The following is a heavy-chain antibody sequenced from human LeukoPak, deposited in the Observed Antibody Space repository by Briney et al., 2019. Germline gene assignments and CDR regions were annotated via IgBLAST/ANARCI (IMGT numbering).Heavy chain of an antibody. J-gene: IGHJ4*02. CDR3: ARRASGYCSSTSCSPYFDY. CDR2: IYYSGST. Sequence: ETLSLTCTVSGGSISSYYWSWIRQPPGKGLEWNGYIYYSGSTNYNPSLTRRVTISVETSKNQFSLKLSSVTAADTAVYYCARRASGYCSSTSCSPYFDYWGQGTLVTVSS. D-gene: IGHD2-2*01. V-gene: IGHV4-59*01. CDR1: GGSISSYY.